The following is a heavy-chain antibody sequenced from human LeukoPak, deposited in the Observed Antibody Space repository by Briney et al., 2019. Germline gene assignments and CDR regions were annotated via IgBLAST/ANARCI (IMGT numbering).Heavy chain of an antibody. J-gene: IGHJ5*02. Sequence: GGSLRLSCAASGFTFSDYYMSWIRQAPGKGLEWVSVIYSGGSTYYADSVKGRFTISRDNSKNTLYLQMNSLRAEDAAVYYCASASTGPPEGFDPWGQGTLVTVSS. CDR3: ASASTGPPEGFDP. V-gene: IGHV3-53*01. CDR1: GFTFSDYY. D-gene: IGHD4-17*01. CDR2: IYSGGST.